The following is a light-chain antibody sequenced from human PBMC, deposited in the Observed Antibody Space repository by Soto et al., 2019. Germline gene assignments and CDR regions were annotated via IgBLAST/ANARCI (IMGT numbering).Light chain of an antibody. V-gene: IGLV4-69*01. Sequence: QLVLAQSPSASASLGGSVRLTCTLSSGHNTYVIAWHQQQAEKAPRYLMKVNSDGSYIKGDGIPDRFSGSSSGAERFLTIYSLQSEDEGDYYCQTWGTDIPAFGGGTKLTVL. CDR3: QTWGTDIPA. J-gene: IGLJ3*02. CDR2: VNSDGSY. CDR1: SGHNTYV.